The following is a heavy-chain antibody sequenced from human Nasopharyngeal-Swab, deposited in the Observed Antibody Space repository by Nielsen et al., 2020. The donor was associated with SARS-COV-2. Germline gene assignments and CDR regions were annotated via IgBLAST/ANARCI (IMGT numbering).Heavy chain of an antibody. Sequence: GESLKISCAASGFTFSSYAIHWVRQAPGKGLEWVAVIWFDGSNKYYADSVKGRFTISRDNSKNTVYLQMNSLRGEDTAMYFRARDVGVTTSTLDYFDYWGQGTLVTVSS. V-gene: IGHV3-33*01. CDR2: IWFDGSNK. CDR1: GFTFSSYA. D-gene: IGHD4-17*01. CDR3: ARDVGVTTSTLDYFDY. J-gene: IGHJ4*02.